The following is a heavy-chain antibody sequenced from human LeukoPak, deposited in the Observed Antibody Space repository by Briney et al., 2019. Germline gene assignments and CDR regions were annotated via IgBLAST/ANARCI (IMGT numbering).Heavy chain of an antibody. J-gene: IGHJ4*02. Sequence: SETLSLTCTVSRGSISSYYWSWIRQPPGKGLEWIGYIYSSGSTNYNPSLKSRVTMSVDTSKNQFSLKLSSVTAADTAVYYCARLGGYNAPFRYWGQGTLVTVSS. CDR1: RGSISSYY. V-gene: IGHV4-4*09. CDR2: IYSSGST. D-gene: IGHD5-24*01. CDR3: ARLGGYNAPFRY.